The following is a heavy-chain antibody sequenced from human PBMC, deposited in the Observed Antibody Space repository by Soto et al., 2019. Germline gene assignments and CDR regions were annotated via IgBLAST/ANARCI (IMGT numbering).Heavy chain of an antibody. CDR3: ASWPGKELLYYYSMDV. Sequence: QVQLVQSGAEVTKPGSSVKVSCKASGGTFSSYTFSWVRQAPGQGLEWMGGIIPIFGTPDYAQRFQGRVTITADESTSTAYMELSSLRSEDTAVYYCASWPGKELLYYYSMDVWGQGTTVTVSS. CDR2: IIPIFGTP. CDR1: GGTFSSYT. V-gene: IGHV1-69*01. J-gene: IGHJ6*02. D-gene: IGHD3-10*01.